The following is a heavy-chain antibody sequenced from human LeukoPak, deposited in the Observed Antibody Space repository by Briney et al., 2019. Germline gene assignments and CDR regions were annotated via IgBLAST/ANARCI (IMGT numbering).Heavy chain of an antibody. V-gene: IGHV4-34*01. J-gene: IGHJ4*02. D-gene: IGHD3-10*01. CDR1: GGSFSGYY. CDR2: INHSGST. CDR3: AKVYNSPWGVGHYFDY. Sequence: SETLSLTCAVYGGSFSGYYWSWIRQPPGKGLEWIGEINHSGSTNYNPSLKSRVTISVDTSKNQFSLKLSSVTAADTAVYYCAKVYNSPWGVGHYFDYWGQGTLVTVSS.